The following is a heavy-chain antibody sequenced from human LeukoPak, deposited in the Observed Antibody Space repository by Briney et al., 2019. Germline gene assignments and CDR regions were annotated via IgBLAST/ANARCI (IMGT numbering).Heavy chain of an antibody. CDR3: VRDLDSRSPYFDV. V-gene: IGHV3-30*03. CDR1: GFTFASYA. D-gene: IGHD2-21*01. CDR2: ISYDGRDK. J-gene: IGHJ4*02. Sequence: GKSLRLSCAASGFTFASYAMYWVRQAPGRGLEWVASISYDGRDKYYVDSVKGRFFISKDSSMSTLYLDMSSLRPEDTALYYCVRDLDSRSPYFDVWGQGTLVTASS.